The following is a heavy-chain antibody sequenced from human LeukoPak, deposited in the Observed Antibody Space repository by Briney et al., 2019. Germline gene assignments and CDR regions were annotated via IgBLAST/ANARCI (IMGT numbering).Heavy chain of an antibody. CDR3: ESGYTYVRLGDH. J-gene: IGHJ4*02. D-gene: IGHD5-18*01. Sequence: GGSLGLSCAVSGLSFSNYWMHWVRQAPGKGLVWVARTNLHGTTVDYADSVKGRFTISRDNAKNTLFLQMNSLRAEDTAVYYCESGYTYVRLGDHWGQGTLVTVSS. V-gene: IGHV3-74*01. CDR2: TNLHGTTV. CDR1: GLSFSNYW.